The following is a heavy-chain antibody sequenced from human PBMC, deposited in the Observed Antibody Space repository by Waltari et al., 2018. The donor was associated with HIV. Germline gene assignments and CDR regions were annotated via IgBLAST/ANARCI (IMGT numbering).Heavy chain of an antibody. D-gene: IGHD2-2*01. CDR3: ARDLGHIVVVPAVEPKAYGMDV. CDR1: GYTFTGYY. V-gene: IGHV1-2*02. J-gene: IGHJ6*02. Sequence: QVQLVQSGAEVKKPGASVKVSCKASGYTFTGYYMHWVRQAPGQGLEWMGWINPNSGGTNYAQKFQGRVTMTRDTSISTAYMELSRLRSDDTAVYYCARDLGHIVVVPAVEPKAYGMDVWGQGTTVTVSS. CDR2: INPNSGGT.